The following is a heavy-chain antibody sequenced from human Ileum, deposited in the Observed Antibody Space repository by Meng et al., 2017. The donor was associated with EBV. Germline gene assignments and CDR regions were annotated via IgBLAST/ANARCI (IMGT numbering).Heavy chain of an antibody. CDR2: ISPDGI. J-gene: IGHJ4*02. Sequence: VGCGVGVCHPGTSLRVSCAASGLSLSNYGMHWVRQAPGKGLEWVALISPDGIWYPESVKGRFTVSRDNSKNTFYLQMNSLRFEDTAVYYCARDGIGWYPGDYWGRGTLVTVSS. CDR1: GLSLSNYG. V-gene: IGHV3-30*03. D-gene: IGHD6-19*01. CDR3: ARDGIGWYPGDY.